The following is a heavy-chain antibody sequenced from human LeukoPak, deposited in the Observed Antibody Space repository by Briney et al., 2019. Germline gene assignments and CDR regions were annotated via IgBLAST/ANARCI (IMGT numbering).Heavy chain of an antibody. D-gene: IGHD2-2*01. V-gene: IGHV1-69*06. CDR3: AGGDIVVVPAAIPYYYYGMDV. CDR1: GVTFCSYA. J-gene: IGHJ6*04. CDR2: IIPIFGTA. Sequence: SSKVSFKASGVTFCSYAISWVRQAPGQGLEWMGGIIPIFGTANYAQKFQGRVTITADKSTSTAYMELSSLRSEDTAVYYCAGGDIVVVPAAIPYYYYGMDVWGKGTTVTVSS.